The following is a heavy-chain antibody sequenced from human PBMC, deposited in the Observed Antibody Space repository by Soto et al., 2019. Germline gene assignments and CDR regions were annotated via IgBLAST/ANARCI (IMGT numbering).Heavy chain of an antibody. D-gene: IGHD3-3*01. J-gene: IGHJ4*02. V-gene: IGHV4-59*08. CDR2: IYYTGST. CDR3: ASFWAGEGISY. Sequence: PSETLSLTCTVSGGSISSYYWSWIRQPPGKGLEWIGYIYYTGSTNYNPSLKSRVTISVDTSKNQFSLKLSSVTAADTAVYYCASFWAGEGISYWGQGTLVTVSS. CDR1: GGSISSYY.